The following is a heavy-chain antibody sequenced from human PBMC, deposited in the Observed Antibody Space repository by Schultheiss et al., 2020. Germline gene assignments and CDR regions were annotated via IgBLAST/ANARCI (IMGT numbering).Heavy chain of an antibody. CDR1: GFTFSSYA. V-gene: IGHV3-23*01. J-gene: IGHJ6*02. CDR2: LSGSGGTT. D-gene: IGHD6-13*01. Sequence: GGSLRLSCAASGFTFSSYAMSWVRQAPGKGLEWVSGLSGSGGTTYYADSVKGRFTISRDNSKNTMYLQMNSLRADDTAVYYCAKKDGRTAAGREGYYYYYGMGVWGQGTTVTVSS. CDR3: AKKDGRTAAGREGYYYYYGMGV.